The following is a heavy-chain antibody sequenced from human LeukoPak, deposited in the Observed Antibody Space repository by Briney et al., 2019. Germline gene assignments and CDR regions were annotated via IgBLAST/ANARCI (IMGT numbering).Heavy chain of an antibody. J-gene: IGHJ4*02. V-gene: IGHV4-39*07. CDR3: ARVPTMTFFDY. D-gene: IGHD2-2*01. Sequence: SETLSLTCAVYGGSFSGYYLGWIRQPPGKGLEWIGSIYYSGSTYYNPSLKSRVTISVDTSKNQFYLKLSSVTAADTAVYYCARVPTMTFFDYWGQGTLVTVSS. CDR1: GGSFSGYY. CDR2: IYYSGST.